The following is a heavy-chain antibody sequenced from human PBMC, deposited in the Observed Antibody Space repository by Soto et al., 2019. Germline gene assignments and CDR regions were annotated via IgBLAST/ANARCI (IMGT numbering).Heavy chain of an antibody. V-gene: IGHV1-3*01. CDR3: ARDQDILTGYDIGGALDI. D-gene: IGHD3-9*01. Sequence: GASVKVSCKASGYTFTSYAMHWVRQAPGQRLEWMGWINAGNGNTKYSQKFQGRVTITRDTSASTAYMELSSLRSEDTAVYYCARDQDILTGYDIGGALDIWGQGTMVTVSS. CDR2: INAGNGNT. CDR1: GYTFTSYA. J-gene: IGHJ3*02.